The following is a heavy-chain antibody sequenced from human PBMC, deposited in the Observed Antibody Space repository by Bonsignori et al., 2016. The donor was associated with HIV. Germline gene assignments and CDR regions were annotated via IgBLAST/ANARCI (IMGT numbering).Heavy chain of an antibody. CDR3: ARDRSSGYDYVGEFDY. V-gene: IGHV4-59*01. CDR2: IYYSGST. Sequence: SETLSLTCTVSGGSISSYYWSWIRQPPGKGLEWIAYIYYSGSTNYNPSLKSRVTISVDTSKNQFSLKLSSVTAADTAVYYCARDRSSGYDYVGEFDYWGQGTLVTVSS. D-gene: IGHD5-12*01. J-gene: IGHJ4*02. CDR1: GGSISSYY.